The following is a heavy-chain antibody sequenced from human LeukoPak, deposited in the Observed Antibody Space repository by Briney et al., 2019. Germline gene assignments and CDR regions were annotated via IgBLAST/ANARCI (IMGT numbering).Heavy chain of an antibody. V-gene: IGHV3-23*01. J-gene: IGHJ2*01. Sequence: GGSLRLSCAASGFTFSSYGMNWVRQAPGKGLEWVSGITGRGESTYYAGSVKGRFTISRDNSKNTLYLQMNSLRAEDTAVYYCAKDGYYDSSAYYYVRYFDLWGRGTLVTVSS. D-gene: IGHD3-22*01. CDR1: GFTFSSYG. CDR2: ITGRGEST. CDR3: AKDGYYDSSAYYYVRYFDL.